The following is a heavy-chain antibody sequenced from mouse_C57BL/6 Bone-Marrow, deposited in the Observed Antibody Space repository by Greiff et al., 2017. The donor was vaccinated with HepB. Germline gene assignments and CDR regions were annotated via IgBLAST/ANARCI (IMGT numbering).Heavy chain of an antibody. D-gene: IGHD6-2*01. CDR1: GYTFTDYY. Sequence: EVKLQQSGPELVKPGASVKISCKASGYTFTDYYMNWVKQSHGKSLEWIGDINPNNGGTSYNQKFKGKATLTVDKSSSTAYMELRSLTSEDSAVYYCARVSDYWGQGTTLTVSS. CDR2: INPNNGGT. CDR3: ARVSDY. V-gene: IGHV1-26*01. J-gene: IGHJ2*01.